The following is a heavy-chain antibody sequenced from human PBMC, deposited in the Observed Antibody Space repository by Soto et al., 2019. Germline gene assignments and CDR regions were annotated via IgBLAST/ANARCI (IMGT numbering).Heavy chain of an antibody. Sequence: QVQLQQWGAGLLKPSETLTLTCAAYGGSFSGYYWNWIRQPPGTGLEWIGEINHSGSTNYNPSLKRRVTISVDTSKNQFSLKLTSVTAADTAVYYCARDKITGLFDYWGQGTLVTVSS. D-gene: IGHD2-8*02. CDR1: GGSFSGYY. V-gene: IGHV4-34*01. CDR2: INHSGST. J-gene: IGHJ4*02. CDR3: ARDKITGLFDY.